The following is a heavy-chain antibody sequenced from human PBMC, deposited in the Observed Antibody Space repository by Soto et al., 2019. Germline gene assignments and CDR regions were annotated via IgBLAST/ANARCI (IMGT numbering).Heavy chain of an antibody. Sequence: EVQLVETGGGLIQPGGSLRLSCAASGFSVGSNYMTWVRQSPGKGLEWVSLIYSNGDTDYADSVKGRFSISRDNFKNTLYLQMTNLRAEDTAVYHWARIFDARPVAEADGVWGRGTLVTVSS. J-gene: IGHJ4*02. V-gene: IGHV3-53*02. D-gene: IGHD2-8*01. CDR3: ARIFDARPVAEADGV. CDR1: GFSVGSNY. CDR2: IYSNGDT.